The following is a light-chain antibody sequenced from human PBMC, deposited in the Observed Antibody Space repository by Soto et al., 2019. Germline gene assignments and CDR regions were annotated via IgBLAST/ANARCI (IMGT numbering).Light chain of an antibody. V-gene: IGLV7-46*01. Sequence: QAVVTQDPSLTVSPGGTVTLTCDSSTGPVTTEHYPYWFQQKPGQAPRTLIFDTSNKHSWTPARFSGSLLGGKAALTLSGAQPEDEAEYYCLLSYGGVGVFGGGTKLTVL. CDR1: TGPVTTEHY. CDR3: LLSYGGVGV. CDR2: DTS. J-gene: IGLJ2*01.